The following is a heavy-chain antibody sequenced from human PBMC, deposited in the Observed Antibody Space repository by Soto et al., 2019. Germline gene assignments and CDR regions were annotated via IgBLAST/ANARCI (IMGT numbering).Heavy chain of an antibody. CDR2: ISAYNGNT. CDR1: GYTFTSYA. Sequence: QVQLVQSGAAVKKPGASVKVSCKASGYTFTSYAISWVRQAPGQGLEWMGWISAYNGNTNYAQKLQGRVTMATDTATSTAYMELRSVRSDVTAVYYCARDSPPPREWGQGTLVSVSS. V-gene: IGHV1-18*01. CDR3: ARDSPPPRE. J-gene: IGHJ4*02.